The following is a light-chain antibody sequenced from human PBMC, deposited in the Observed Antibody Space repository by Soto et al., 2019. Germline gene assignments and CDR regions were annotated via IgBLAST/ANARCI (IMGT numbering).Light chain of an antibody. J-gene: IGKJ5*01. CDR3: QQYGNSPIT. Sequence: EIVLTQSPGTLSLSPGERATLSCRASQSVRSSYLAWYQQKPGQAPRPLIYGASRRATGIPDRFSGSGSGTDFTLSISRLEPEDFAVYYCQQYGNSPITFGQGTRLEIK. CDR2: GAS. CDR1: QSVRSSY. V-gene: IGKV3-20*01.